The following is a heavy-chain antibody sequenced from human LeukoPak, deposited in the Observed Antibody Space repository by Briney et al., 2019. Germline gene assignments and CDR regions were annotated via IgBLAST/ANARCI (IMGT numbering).Heavy chain of an antibody. CDR1: GYSFTDYY. CDR3: ARMREDLEVVLAAGNAMDV. CDR2: ISPKSGGT. Sequence: GASVKVSCRASGYSFTDYYIHWVRQAPGQGLEWMAWISPKSGGTNYAQRFQGRVTMTRDMSTSTAYMELSSLRSDDTAVYYCARMREDLEVVLAAGNAMDVWGQGTTVTVSS. V-gene: IGHV1-2*02. D-gene: IGHD2-15*01. J-gene: IGHJ6*02.